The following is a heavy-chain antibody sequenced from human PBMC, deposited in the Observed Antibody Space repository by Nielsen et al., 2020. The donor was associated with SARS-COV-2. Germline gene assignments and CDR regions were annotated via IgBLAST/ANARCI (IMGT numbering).Heavy chain of an antibody. CDR1: GFTFDDYG. CDR3: AKDLRRIQLWSTGPYFDY. CDR2: INWNGGST. D-gene: IGHD5-18*01. V-gene: IGHV3-20*04. J-gene: IGHJ4*02. Sequence: GESLKISCAASGFTFDDYGMSWVRQAPGKGLEWVSGINWNGGSTGYADSVKGRFTISRDNSKNTLYLQMNSLRAEDTAVYYCAKDLRRIQLWSTGPYFDYWGQGTLVTVSS.